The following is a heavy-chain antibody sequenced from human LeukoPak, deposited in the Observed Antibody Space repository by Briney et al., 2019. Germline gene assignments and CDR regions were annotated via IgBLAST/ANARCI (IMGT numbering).Heavy chain of an antibody. J-gene: IGHJ1*01. CDR3: ARLYWELLPMGYFQH. CDR2: INPSGGST. V-gene: IGHV1-46*01. CDR1: GYTFISYY. Sequence: ASVKVSCKASGYTFISYYLHWVRQAPGQGLEWMGIINPSGGSTSYAQKFQGRVTMTRDTSTSTVYMELSSLRSEDTAVYYCARLYWELLPMGYFQHWGQGTLVIVSS. D-gene: IGHD1-26*01.